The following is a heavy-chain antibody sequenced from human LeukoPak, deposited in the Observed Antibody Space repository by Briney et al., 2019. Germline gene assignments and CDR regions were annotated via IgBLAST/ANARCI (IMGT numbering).Heavy chain of an antibody. D-gene: IGHD2-2*01. J-gene: IGHJ4*02. V-gene: IGHV1-2*06. CDR1: GYTFTGYY. Sequence: GASVKVSCKASGYTFTGYYMHWVRQAPGQGLEWMGRINPNSGGTNYAQKFQGRVTMTRDTSISTAYRELSRLRSDDTAVYYCARMPAGSSTTNDYWGQGTLVTVSS. CDR3: ARMPAGSSTTNDY. CDR2: INPNSGGT.